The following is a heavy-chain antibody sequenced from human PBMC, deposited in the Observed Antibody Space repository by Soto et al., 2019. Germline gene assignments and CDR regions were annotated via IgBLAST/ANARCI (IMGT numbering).Heavy chain of an antibody. V-gene: IGHV3-30*04. Sequence: QVHLVESGGGVVQPGRSLRLSCAAAGFTFSTYAIHWVRQAPGKGLEWVGDISYNGNYEYYADSVKGRFTISRDNSKSTVYLQTNSLTPEDTAVYYCATTPGGAAYWGQGTLVTVSS. CDR2: ISYNGNYE. J-gene: IGHJ4*02. D-gene: IGHD2-15*01. CDR1: GFTFSTYA. CDR3: ATTPGGAAY.